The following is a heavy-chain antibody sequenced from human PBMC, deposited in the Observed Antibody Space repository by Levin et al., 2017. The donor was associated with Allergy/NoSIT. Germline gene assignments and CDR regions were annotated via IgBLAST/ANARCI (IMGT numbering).Heavy chain of an antibody. CDR3: ARAMAVPDFDL. J-gene: IGHJ2*01. CDR2: ISAYNGNT. CDR1: GYTFTSYG. Sequence: GESLKISCKASGYTFTSYGISWVRQAPGQGLEWMGWISAYNGNTNYAQKLQGRVTMTTDTSTSTAYMELRSLRSDDTAVYYCARAMAVPDFDLWGRGTLVTVSS. D-gene: IGHD2-2*01. V-gene: IGHV1-18*01.